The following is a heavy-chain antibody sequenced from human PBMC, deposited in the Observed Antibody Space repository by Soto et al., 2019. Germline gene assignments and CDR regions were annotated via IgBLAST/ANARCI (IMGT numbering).Heavy chain of an antibody. Sequence: PGGSLRLSCVGSGFTFSTYSINWVRQAPGKGLEWVSSISSRSDIYYADSVKGRFTISRDNAKNSVSLQMNSLRAEDTAVYYCAREYTAWPLAYGLDVWGQGTTVPVSS. D-gene: IGHD2-2*02. V-gene: IGHV3-21*01. J-gene: IGHJ6*02. CDR2: ISSRSDI. CDR3: AREYTAWPLAYGLDV. CDR1: GFTFSTYS.